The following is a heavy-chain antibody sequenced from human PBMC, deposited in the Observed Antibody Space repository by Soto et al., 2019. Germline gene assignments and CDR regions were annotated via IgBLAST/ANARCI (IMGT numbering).Heavy chain of an antibody. CDR3: ARECRCSPRSPSYYNGIDV. CDR2: IYYSGST. V-gene: IGHV4-61*01. D-gene: IGHD2-15*01. CDR1: GGSVRSGSYY. Sequence: TNTVSGGSVRSGSYYWSWIRQHPRKGLEWIGYIYYSGSTNYNPSLKSRVTISVDTSKNQFSLKLSSVTAADTAVYYCARECRCSPRSPSYYNGIDVWGLWTSVSVS. J-gene: IGHJ6*02.